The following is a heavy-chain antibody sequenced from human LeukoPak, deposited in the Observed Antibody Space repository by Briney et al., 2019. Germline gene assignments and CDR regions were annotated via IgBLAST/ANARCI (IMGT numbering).Heavy chain of an antibody. CDR3: AGLYGDYVRRGGGVDY. Sequence: GGSLRLSCAASGVTLSTYAMSWARQAPGKGLEWVSGISSSGSGDNTYYADSVKGRFTISRDSSKNTLYLQMNSLRAEDTAVYYCAGLYGDYVRRGGGVDYWGQGTLVTVSS. CDR1: GVTLSTYA. CDR2: ISSSGSGDNT. V-gene: IGHV3-23*01. J-gene: IGHJ4*02. D-gene: IGHD4-17*01.